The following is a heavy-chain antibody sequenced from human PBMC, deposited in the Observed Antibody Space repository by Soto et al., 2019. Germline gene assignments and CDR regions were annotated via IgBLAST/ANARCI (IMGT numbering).Heavy chain of an antibody. Sequence: QVQLVESGGGVVQPGRSLRLSCAASGFTFSSYAMHWVRQAPGKGLEWVAVISYDGSNKYYADSVKGRFTISRDNSKNTLYLQMNSLRAEDTAVYYCARDGHYYDFWSGYYYYGMDVW. CDR3: ARDGHYYDFWSGYYYYGMDV. CDR2: ISYDGSNK. V-gene: IGHV3-30-3*01. CDR1: GFTFSSYA. D-gene: IGHD3-3*01. J-gene: IGHJ6*01.